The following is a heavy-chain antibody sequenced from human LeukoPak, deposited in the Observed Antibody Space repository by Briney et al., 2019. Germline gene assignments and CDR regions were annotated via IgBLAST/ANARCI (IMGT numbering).Heavy chain of an antibody. V-gene: IGHV3-23*01. Sequence: PGGSLRLSCAASGFTFSNYAMSWVRQAPGKGLECVAGISGSGSGAYYADPVKGRFTISRDNSKNTLYLQMNSPRAEDTAVYYCANPPTGIAAPFYFDSWGQGTLVTVSS. CDR3: ANPPTGIAAPFYFDS. CDR2: ISGSGSGA. J-gene: IGHJ4*02. D-gene: IGHD6-13*01. CDR1: GFTFSNYA.